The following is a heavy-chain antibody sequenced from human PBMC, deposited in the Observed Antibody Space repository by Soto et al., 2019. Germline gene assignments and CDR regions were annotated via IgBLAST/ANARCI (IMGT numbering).Heavy chain of an antibody. Sequence: GASVKVSCKASGYTFTSYGISWVRQAPGQGLEWMGIINPSGGRTSYAQKFQDRVTMTRDTSTSTVYMELSSLRSEDTAVYYCARTYCAADCPRRDFDYWGQGTLVTVSS. D-gene: IGHD2-21*02. CDR1: GYTFTSYG. CDR3: ARTYCAADCPRRDFDY. CDR2: INPSGGRT. V-gene: IGHV1-46*01. J-gene: IGHJ4*02.